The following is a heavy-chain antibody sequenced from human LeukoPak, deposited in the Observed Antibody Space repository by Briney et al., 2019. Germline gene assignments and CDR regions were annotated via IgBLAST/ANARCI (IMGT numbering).Heavy chain of an antibody. V-gene: IGHV3-30-3*01. J-gene: IGHJ4*02. CDR2: ISYDGSNK. CDR1: GFTFSSYW. Sequence: GGSLRLSCAASGFTFSSYWMSWVRQAPGKGLEWVAVISYDGSNKYYADSVKGRFTISRDNSKNTLYLQMNSLRAEDTAVYYCARDQNYKDYWGQGTLVTVSS. D-gene: IGHD1-7*01. CDR3: ARDQNYKDY.